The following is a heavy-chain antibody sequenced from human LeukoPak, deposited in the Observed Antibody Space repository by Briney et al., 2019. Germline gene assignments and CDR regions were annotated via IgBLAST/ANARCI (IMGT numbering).Heavy chain of an antibody. Sequence: GGSLRLSCEASGVTLSSYVMSWVRQAPGKGPEWVSGISGSGGGTYYADFVKGRFAISRDNSKSTLYLQMNSLRAEDSAVYYCVQEGPRGLAFDVWGQGTKVTVSS. V-gene: IGHV3-23*01. CDR2: ISGSGGGT. CDR3: VQEGPRGLAFDV. J-gene: IGHJ3*01. CDR1: GVTLSSYV.